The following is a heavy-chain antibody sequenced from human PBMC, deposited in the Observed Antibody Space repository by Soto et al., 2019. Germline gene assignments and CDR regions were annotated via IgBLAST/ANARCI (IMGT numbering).Heavy chain of an antibody. J-gene: IGHJ5*02. CDR2: IIPIFGTA. V-gene: IGHV1-69*13. CDR1: GGTFSSYA. Sequence: AVKVSCKACGGTFSSYAISWVRQAPGQGLEWMGGIIPIFGTANYAQKFQGRVTITADESTSTAYMELSSLRSEDTAVYYCAREDCSGGSCQPNWFDPWGQGTLVTVSS. D-gene: IGHD2-15*01. CDR3: AREDCSGGSCQPNWFDP.